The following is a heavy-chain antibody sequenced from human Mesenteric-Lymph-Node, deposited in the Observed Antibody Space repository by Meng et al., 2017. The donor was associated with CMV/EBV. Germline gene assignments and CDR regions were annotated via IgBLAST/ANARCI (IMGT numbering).Heavy chain of an antibody. D-gene: IGHD5-24*01. CDR2: IYYSGGT. CDR3: ARDRSSVSLEMATIRYYYYGMDV. J-gene: IGHJ6*02. CDR1: GGSISSSNYY. V-gene: IGHV4-39*07. Sequence: SETLSLTCIVSGGSISSSNYYWGWIRQPPGKGLEWIGYIYYSGGTYYNPSLKSRVIISVDTSQNQFSLRLSSVTAADTAVYYCARDRSSVSLEMATIRYYYYGMDVWGQGTTVTVSS.